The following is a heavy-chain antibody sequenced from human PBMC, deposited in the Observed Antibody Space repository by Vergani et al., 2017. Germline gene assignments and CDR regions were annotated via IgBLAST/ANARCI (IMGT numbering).Heavy chain of an antibody. CDR2: VNHSGST. CDR3: ARGETRTDWLDP. Sequence: QVPLQQWGAGLLKPSETLSLTCAVYGGSFSGYFWSWLRQPPGKGLEWIGEVNHSGSTIYNPSLKSRVTISVDTSKNQFSLKLSSVTAADTAVYYCARGETRTDWLDPWGQGTQVIVSS. V-gene: IGHV4-34*01. J-gene: IGHJ5*02. CDR1: GGSFSGYF. D-gene: IGHD3/OR15-3a*01.